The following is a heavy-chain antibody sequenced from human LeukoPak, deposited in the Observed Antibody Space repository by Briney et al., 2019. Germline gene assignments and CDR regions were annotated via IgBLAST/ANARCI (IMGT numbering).Heavy chain of an antibody. J-gene: IGHJ5*02. V-gene: IGHV4-34*01. CDR2: INHSGST. CDR1: GGSFSGYY. D-gene: IGHD6-6*01. Sequence: SETLSLTCAVYGGSFSGYYWSWIRQPPGKGLEWIGEINHSGSTNYNPSLKSRVTISVDTSKNQFSLKLSSVTAADTAEYYCARFSEYSSWFDPWGQGTLVTVSS. CDR3: ARFSEYSSWFDP.